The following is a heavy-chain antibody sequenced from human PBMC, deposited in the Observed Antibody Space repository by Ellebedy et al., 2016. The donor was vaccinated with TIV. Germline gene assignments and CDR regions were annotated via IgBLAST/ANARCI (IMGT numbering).Heavy chain of an antibody. CDR1: GFPFSSYN. J-gene: IGHJ6*02. D-gene: IGHD3-10*01. Sequence: GESLKISCAVSGFPFSSYNMNWIRQAPGKGLEWVSSLSGSGGSTYYADSVKGRFTISRDNSKNTLYLQMNSLRAEDKAVYYCAKRVTMVREVITYYHYAMDVWGQGTTVTVSS. CDR2: LSGSGGST. CDR3: AKRVTMVREVITYYHYAMDV. V-gene: IGHV3-23*01.